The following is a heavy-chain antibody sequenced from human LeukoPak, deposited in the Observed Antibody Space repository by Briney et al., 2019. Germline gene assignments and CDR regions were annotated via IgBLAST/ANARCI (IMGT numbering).Heavy chain of an antibody. V-gene: IGHV1-2*02. CDR3: ARGHCSSTGCYWVVRWFDP. J-gene: IGHJ5*02. D-gene: IGHD2-2*01. CDR1: GYTFTAYY. CDR2: INPNSGVT. Sequence: GASVKVSCKASGYTFTAYYMHWVRQAPGQGLEWMGWINPNSGVTNYAQKFQGRVTMTRDTSITTAYMELSRLTSDDTAVYYCARGHCSSTGCYWVVRWFDPWGQGTLVTVSS.